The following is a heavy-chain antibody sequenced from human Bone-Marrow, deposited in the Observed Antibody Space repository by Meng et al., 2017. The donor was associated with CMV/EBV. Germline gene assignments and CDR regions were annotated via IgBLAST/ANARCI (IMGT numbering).Heavy chain of an antibody. D-gene: IGHD1-26*01. CDR2: IRFDGSNK. CDR3: EKDRTRVRYSASCDLDY. CDR1: GFTFSDYG. V-gene: IGHV3-30*02. J-gene: IGHJ4*02. Sequence: GESLKISCAASGFTFSDYGIHWVRQAPGKGLEWVAFIRFDGSNKYYADSVKGRFTISRDNSNNSLYLQMNSLSPDDTAVYYCEKDRTRVRYSASCDLDYWGQGTLVTVSS.